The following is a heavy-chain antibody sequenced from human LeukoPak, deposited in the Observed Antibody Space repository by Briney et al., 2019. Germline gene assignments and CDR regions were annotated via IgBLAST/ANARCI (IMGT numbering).Heavy chain of an antibody. V-gene: IGHV4-39*01. J-gene: IGHJ4*02. CDR2: IYYSGST. CDR1: AGSISSSSCY. CDR3: ARHRRYSYGYGDY. Sequence: PSETLSLTCTVSAGSISSSSCYWGWIREPRGKGLEWIGSIYYSGSTYYNPSIKSRVTISVDTSKTQFSLKLSSVTAADTAVYYCARHRRYSYGYGDYWGQGTLVTVSS. D-gene: IGHD5-18*01.